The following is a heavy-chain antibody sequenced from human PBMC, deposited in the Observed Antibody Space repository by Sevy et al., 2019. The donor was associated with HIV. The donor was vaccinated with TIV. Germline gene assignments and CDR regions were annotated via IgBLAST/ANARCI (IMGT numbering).Heavy chain of an antibody. CDR3: ARGDDYGDAFDI. J-gene: IGHJ3*02. V-gene: IGHV4-30-2*01. CDR1: GGSISSGGYS. Sequence: SETLSLTCAVSGGSISSGGYSWSWIRQPPGKGLEWIGYMYHSGSTYYNPSLKSRVTISVDRSKNQFSLKLSSVTAADTAVYYCARGDDYGDAFDIWGQGTMVTVSS. CDR2: MYHSGST. D-gene: IGHD4-17*01.